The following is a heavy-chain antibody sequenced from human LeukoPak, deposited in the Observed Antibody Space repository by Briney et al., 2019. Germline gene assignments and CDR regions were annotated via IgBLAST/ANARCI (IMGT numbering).Heavy chain of an antibody. J-gene: IGHJ6*03. D-gene: IGHD4-17*01. CDR2: IIPIFGTA. V-gene: IGHV1-69*05. CDR1: GGTFSSYA. CDR3: ARENSHTGYYYYMDV. Sequence: SVKVSCKASGGTFSSYAISWVRQAPGQGLEWMGGIIPIFGTAYYAQKFQGRVTITTDESTSTAYMELSSLRSEDTAVYYCARENSHTGYYYYMDVWGKGTTVTVSS.